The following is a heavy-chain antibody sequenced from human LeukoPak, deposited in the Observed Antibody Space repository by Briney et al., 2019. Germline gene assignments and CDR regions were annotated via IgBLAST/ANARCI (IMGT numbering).Heavy chain of an antibody. D-gene: IGHD4-17*01. CDR3: ARLGAVTSGEIDY. J-gene: IGHJ4*02. Sequence: GESLKISCKGSGNSFTSYWIGWLRQLPGKALEWMGIIYPGDSDTRYSPSFQGQVTISADKSISTAYLQWSSLKASDTAMYYCARLGAVTSGEIDYWGQGTLVTVSS. CDR1: GNSFTSYW. CDR2: IYPGDSDT. V-gene: IGHV5-51*01.